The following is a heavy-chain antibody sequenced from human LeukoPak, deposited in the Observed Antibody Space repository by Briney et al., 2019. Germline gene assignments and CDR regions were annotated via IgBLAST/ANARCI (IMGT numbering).Heavy chain of an antibody. CDR1: GGSFRGYY. J-gene: IGHJ4*02. Sequence: SETLSLTCAVYGGSFRGYYWSWIRQPPRKGLEWIGEINHSGSTNYNPSLKSRVTISVDTSKNQFSLKLSSVTAADTAVYYCAFWSGSYDSWGQGTLVTVSS. D-gene: IGHD1-26*01. V-gene: IGHV4-34*01. CDR3: AFWSGSYDS. CDR2: INHSGST.